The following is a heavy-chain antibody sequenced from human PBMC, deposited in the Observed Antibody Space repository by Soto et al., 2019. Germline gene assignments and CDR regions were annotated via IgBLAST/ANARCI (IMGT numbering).Heavy chain of an antibody. Sequence: GGSLRLSCAASGFTFSSYGMHWVRQAPGKGLEWVAVIWYDGSNKYYADSVKGRFTISRDNSKNTLYLQMNSLRAEDTAVYYCARGYYAGNYDYYGMDVWGQGTTVTVSS. J-gene: IGHJ6*02. CDR3: ARGYYAGNYDYYGMDV. V-gene: IGHV3-33*01. CDR2: IWYDGSNK. D-gene: IGHD2-2*01. CDR1: GFTFSSYG.